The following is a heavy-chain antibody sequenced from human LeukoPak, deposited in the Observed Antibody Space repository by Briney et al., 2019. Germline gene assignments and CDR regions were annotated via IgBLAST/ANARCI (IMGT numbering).Heavy chain of an antibody. CDR3: AELGITMIGGV. V-gene: IGHV3-48*03. CDR1: GFTFSSYE. CDR2: ISSSGSTI. Sequence: GGSLRLSCAASGFTFSSYEMNWVRQAPGKGLEWVSYISSSGSTIYYADSVKGRFTTSRDNAKNSLYLQMNSLRAEDTAVYYCAELGITMIGGVWGKGTTVTTSS. J-gene: IGHJ6*04. D-gene: IGHD3-10*02.